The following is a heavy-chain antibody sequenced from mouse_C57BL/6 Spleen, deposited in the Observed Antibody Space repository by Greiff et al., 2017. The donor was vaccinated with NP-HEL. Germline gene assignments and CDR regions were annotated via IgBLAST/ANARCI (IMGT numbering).Heavy chain of an antibody. CDR2: IHPSDSDT. CDR3: ASTYYSNRGYFDY. V-gene: IGHV1-74*01. CDR1: GYTFTSYW. D-gene: IGHD2-5*01. J-gene: IGHJ2*01. Sequence: QVHVKQSGAELVKPGASVKVSCKASGYTFTSYWMHWVKQRPGQGLEWIGRIHPSDSDTNYNQKFKGKATLTVDKSSSTAYMQLSSLTSEDSAVYYCASTYYSNRGYFDYWGQGTTLTVSS.